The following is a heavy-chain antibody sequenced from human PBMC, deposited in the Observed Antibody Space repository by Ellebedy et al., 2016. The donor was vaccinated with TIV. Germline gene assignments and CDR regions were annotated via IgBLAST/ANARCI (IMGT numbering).Heavy chain of an antibody. J-gene: IGHJ4*02. CDR2: IRNQANSYAT. CDR3: VTWGQSYGR. Sequence: PGGSLRLSCAASGFTFSGHYLDWVRQAPGKGLEWVSRIRNQANSYATEYAASVRGRFTISRDDSKNSLYLQMSSLRTEDTAVYYCVTWGQSYGRWGQGSLVTISS. V-gene: IGHV3-72*01. D-gene: IGHD3-16*01. CDR1: GFTFSGHY.